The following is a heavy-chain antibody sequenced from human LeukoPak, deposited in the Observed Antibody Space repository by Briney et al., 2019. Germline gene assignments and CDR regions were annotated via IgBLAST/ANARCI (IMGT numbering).Heavy chain of an antibody. V-gene: IGHV4-59*01. CDR1: GGSISPYY. CDR3: ARAETLAAIYFDF. CDR2: IFHSGIT. D-gene: IGHD6-25*01. J-gene: IGHJ4*02. Sequence: SETLSLTCSVSGGSISPYYWSWFRQPPGKGLEWIGYIFHSGITTYNPPLKSRVTISLDSSKNQFFLRLTSVTAADTAMYYCARAETLAAIYFDFWGQGSLVTVSS.